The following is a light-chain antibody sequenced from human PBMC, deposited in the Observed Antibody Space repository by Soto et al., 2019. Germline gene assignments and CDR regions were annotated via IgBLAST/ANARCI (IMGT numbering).Light chain of an antibody. Sequence: QSVLTQPPSASGTPGQRVTISCSGSSPNIGGNPVKWYQQLPGTAPKLLIYRNNQRPSGVPDRFSGSKFGTSASLAISGLQCEDEADYYCAAWDGSLNVYVFGTGSKLTVL. CDR3: AAWDGSLNVYV. V-gene: IGLV1-44*01. J-gene: IGLJ1*01. CDR2: RNN. CDR1: SPNIGGNP.